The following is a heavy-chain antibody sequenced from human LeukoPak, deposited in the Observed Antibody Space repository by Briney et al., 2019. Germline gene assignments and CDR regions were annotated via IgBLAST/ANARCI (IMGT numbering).Heavy chain of an antibody. J-gene: IGHJ4*02. V-gene: IGHV4-61*02. Sequence: SETLSLTCTVSGGSINGGNYYWTWLRQPAGKGLEWIGRISPSGSTNHNPSLTSRVTISVDTSKNQFSLKLSSVTAADTAVYYCARGEDTAMDFDYWGQGTLVTVSS. CDR1: GGSINGGNYY. CDR2: ISPSGST. D-gene: IGHD5-18*01. CDR3: ARGEDTAMDFDY.